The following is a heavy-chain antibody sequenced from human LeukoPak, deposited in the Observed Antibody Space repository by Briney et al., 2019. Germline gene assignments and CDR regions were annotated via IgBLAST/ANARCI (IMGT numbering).Heavy chain of an antibody. CDR2: IHLSGIT. CDR3: VRGGDGFSL. J-gene: IGHJ4*02. CDR1: RGSISSNIYY. Sequence: SETLSLTCSVSRGSISSNIYYWNWIRQPAGKGLEWIGRIHLSGITNYNPSLKSRVTMFLDTSKNQFSLQLTSVTAADTAVYYCVRGGDGFSLWGQGTLVTVSS. V-gene: IGHV4-61*02. D-gene: IGHD5-24*01.